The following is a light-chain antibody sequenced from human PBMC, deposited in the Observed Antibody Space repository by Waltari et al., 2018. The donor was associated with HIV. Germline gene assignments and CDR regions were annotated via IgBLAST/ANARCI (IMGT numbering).Light chain of an antibody. CDR3: ASHAGSKDV. CDR1: SGSITSNY. V-gene: IGLV6-57*04. J-gene: IGLJ2*01. CDR2: EGS. Sequence: NFMLTQPHSVSESPGKTVTISCTRDSGSITSNYVQWYQQRPGSAPTTLIYEGSKRPSGVPDRFSCSKSGNTASLTVSGLQAEDEADYYCASHAGSKDVFGGGTRLTVL.